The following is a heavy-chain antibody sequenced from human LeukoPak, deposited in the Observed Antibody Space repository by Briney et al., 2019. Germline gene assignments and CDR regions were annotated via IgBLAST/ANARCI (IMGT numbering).Heavy chain of an antibody. CDR3: AREAVCGGGSCYRGPFDI. Sequence: GGSLRLSCAASGFTFSSYAMHWARQAPGKGLEWVAVIWYDGSNDYYADSVKGRFSISRDNSKNMVLLQMNSLRAEDTAVYYCAREAVCGGGSCYRGPFDIWGQGTMVTVSS. D-gene: IGHD2-15*01. CDR1: GFTFSSYA. V-gene: IGHV3-33*01. CDR2: IWYDGSND. J-gene: IGHJ3*02.